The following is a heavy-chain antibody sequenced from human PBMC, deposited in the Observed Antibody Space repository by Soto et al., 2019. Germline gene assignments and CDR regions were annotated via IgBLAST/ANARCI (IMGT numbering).Heavy chain of an antibody. CDR1: GYSFTSYW. D-gene: IGHD4-4*01. CDR2: IYPYDSNT. V-gene: IGHV5-51*03. J-gene: IGHJ3*02. Sequence: EVQLVQSGAEVKKPGESLKISCKDSGYSFTSYWIAWVRQTPGKGLEWMGIIYPYDSNTRYSPSFQGQVTISADKSVSTAYLQWSSLKASDTAMYFCTRDLDYNGNSESFNIWGKGTMVTVSS. CDR3: TRDLDYNGNSESFNI.